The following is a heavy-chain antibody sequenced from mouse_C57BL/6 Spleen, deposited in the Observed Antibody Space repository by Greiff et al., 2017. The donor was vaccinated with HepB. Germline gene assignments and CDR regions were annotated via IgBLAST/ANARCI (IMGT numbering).Heavy chain of an antibody. J-gene: IGHJ2*01. CDR1: GFTFSSYA. V-gene: IGHV5-4*03. CDR2: ISDGGSYT. D-gene: IGHD4-1*01. CDR3: ARKPNWGFDY. Sequence: EVKVVESGGGLVKPGGSLKLSCAASGFTFSSYAMSWVRQTPEKRLEWVATISDGGSYTYYPDNVKGRFTISRDNAKNNLYLQMSHLKSEDTAMYYCARKPNWGFDYWGQGTTLTVSS.